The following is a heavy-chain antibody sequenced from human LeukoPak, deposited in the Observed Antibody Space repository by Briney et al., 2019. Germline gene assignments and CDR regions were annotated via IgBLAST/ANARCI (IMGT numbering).Heavy chain of an antibody. V-gene: IGHV3-13*01. CDR2: IGTAGDT. D-gene: IGHD2-15*01. CDR3: ARGGNRYCSGGSCYMFDY. CDR1: GFTFSSYD. Sequence: GGSLRLSCAASGFTFSSYDMHWVRQATGKGLEWVSAIGTAGDTYYPGSVKGRFTISRENAKNSLYLQMNSLRAGDTAVYYCARGGNRYCSGGSCYMFDYWGPGTLVTVSS. J-gene: IGHJ4*02.